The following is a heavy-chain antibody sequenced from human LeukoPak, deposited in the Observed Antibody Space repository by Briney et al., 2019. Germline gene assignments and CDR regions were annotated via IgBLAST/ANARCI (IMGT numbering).Heavy chain of an antibody. CDR2: ISSSSYI. D-gene: IGHD3-10*01. J-gene: IGHJ4*02. CDR1: GFTFSSYS. V-gene: IGHV3-21*01. CDR3: ARGRALWFGFDY. Sequence: GGSLRLSCAASGFTFSSYSMNWVRQAPGKGLEWVSSISSSSYIYYADSVKGRFTISRDNAKNSLYLQMNSLRAEDTAVYYCARGRALWFGFDYWGQGTLVTVSS.